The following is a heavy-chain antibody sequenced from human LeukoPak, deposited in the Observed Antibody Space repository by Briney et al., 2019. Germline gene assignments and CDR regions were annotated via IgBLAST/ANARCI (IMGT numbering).Heavy chain of an antibody. CDR1: GFTFSSYA. V-gene: IGHV3-30*04. J-gene: IGHJ3*02. CDR3: ARAGGRLRWSLFDAFDI. CDR2: ISYDGSNK. Sequence: GRSLRLSCAASGFTFSSYAMHWVRQAPGKGLEWVAVISYDGSNKYYADSVKGRLTISRDNSKNTLYLQMNSLRAEDTAVYYCARAGGRLRWSLFDAFDIWGQGTMVTVSS. D-gene: IGHD4-23*01.